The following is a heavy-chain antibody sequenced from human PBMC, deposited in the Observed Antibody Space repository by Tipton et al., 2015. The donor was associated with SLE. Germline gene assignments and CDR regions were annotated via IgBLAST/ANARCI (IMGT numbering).Heavy chain of an antibody. CDR3: ARHFSTPLNHDAFDI. Sequence: TLSLTCTVSGGSISSYYWSWIRQPPGKGLEWIGYIYYSGSTNYHPSLKSRVTISVDTSKNQFSLNVSSVTAADTAVYYCARHFSTPLNHDAFDIWGGGTMVTVSS. D-gene: IGHD2/OR15-2a*01. J-gene: IGHJ3*02. CDR2: IYYSGST. V-gene: IGHV4-59*08. CDR1: GGSISSYY.